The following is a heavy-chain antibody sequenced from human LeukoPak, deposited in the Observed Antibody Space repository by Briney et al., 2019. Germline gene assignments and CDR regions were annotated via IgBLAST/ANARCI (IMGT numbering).Heavy chain of an antibody. CDR2: ISYDGSNK. Sequence: GGSLRLSCAASGFTFSSYAMHWVRQAPGKGLEWVAVISYDGSNKYYADSVKGRFTISRDNSKNTLYLQMNSLRAEDTAVYYCANAPVXSSSWYGFYYWGQGTQVTVSS. CDR1: GFTFSSYA. D-gene: IGHD6-13*01. CDR3: ANAPVXSSSWYGFYY. V-gene: IGHV3-30*04. J-gene: IGHJ4*02.